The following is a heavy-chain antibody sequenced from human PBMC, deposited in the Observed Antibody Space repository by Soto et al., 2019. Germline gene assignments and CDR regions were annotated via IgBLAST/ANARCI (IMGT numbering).Heavy chain of an antibody. D-gene: IGHD3-22*01. CDR3: ARYFYDSGGYYSIFDY. V-gene: IGHV3-23*01. J-gene: IGHJ4*02. Sequence: EVQLLESGGGLVQPGGSLRLSCAASGFTFNNYAMTWVRQAPGKGQEWVSGVSGSGGSTWYADSVRGRLTISRDSSKNTLYLQMDSPTADDTAVYYCARYFYDSGGYYSIFDYWGQGTLVTVSS. CDR2: VSGSGGST. CDR1: GFTFNNYA.